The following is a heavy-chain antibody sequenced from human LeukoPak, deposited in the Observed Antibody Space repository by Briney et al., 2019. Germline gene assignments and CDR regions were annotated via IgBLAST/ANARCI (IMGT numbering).Heavy chain of an antibody. D-gene: IGHD1-26*01. J-gene: IGHJ4*02. V-gene: IGHV1-18*01. CDR3: VRDPGEQLAIDPHFDF. CDR2: INTYNGDT. CDR1: GYTFTSYG. Sequence: GASVKVSCKASGYTFTSYGISWVRQAPGQGLEWMGWINTYNGDTNYAQNVQGRLTITTDTATTTVYMELRSLRSDDTATYFCVRDPGEQLAIDPHFDFWGLGTPVTVSS.